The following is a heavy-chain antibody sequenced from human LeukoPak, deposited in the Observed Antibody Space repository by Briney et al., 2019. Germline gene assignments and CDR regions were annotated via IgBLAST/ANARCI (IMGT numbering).Heavy chain of an antibody. J-gene: IGHJ6*03. Sequence: SETLSLTCTVSGGSISSSSYYWGWIRQPPGKGLEWIGSIYYSGSTYYNPSLKSRVTISVDTSKNQFSLKLSSVTAADTAVYYCARVYSSSWSYYYYYYYMDVWGKGTTVTVSS. CDR1: GGSISSSSYY. CDR3: ARVYSSSWSYYYYYYYMDV. V-gene: IGHV4-39*07. D-gene: IGHD6-13*01. CDR2: IYYSGST.